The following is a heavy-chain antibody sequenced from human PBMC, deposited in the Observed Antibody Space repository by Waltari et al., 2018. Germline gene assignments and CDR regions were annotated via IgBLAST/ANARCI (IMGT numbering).Heavy chain of an antibody. Sequence: QVQLVQSGAEVKKPGASVTVSCRASGYTFTSYAMHWVRQAPGQRLEWMGWINAGNGNTKYSQKFQGRVTITRDTFASTAYMELSSLRSEDTAVYYWARSTAMAKDYWGQGTLVTVSS. D-gene: IGHD5-18*01. CDR2: INAGNGNT. J-gene: IGHJ4*02. CDR1: GYTFTSYA. CDR3: ARSTAMAKDY. V-gene: IGHV1-3*01.